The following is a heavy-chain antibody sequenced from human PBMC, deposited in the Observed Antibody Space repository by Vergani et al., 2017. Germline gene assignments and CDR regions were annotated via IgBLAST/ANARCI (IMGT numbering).Heavy chain of an antibody. CDR2: ISYDGVTT. CDR3: AKCPLGITEPARVDF. Sequence: HVQMVESGGGVVQPGRSLRLSCAASGFRFSDYGMHWVRQAPGRGLEWVAFISYDGVTTYYEDAVKGRFTISRDNSKNTLYLQMNSQIVEDTARYYCAKCPLGITEPARVDFWGRGTLVTVSS. CDR1: GFRFSDYG. D-gene: IGHD1-14*01. J-gene: IGHJ4*02. V-gene: IGHV3-30*18.